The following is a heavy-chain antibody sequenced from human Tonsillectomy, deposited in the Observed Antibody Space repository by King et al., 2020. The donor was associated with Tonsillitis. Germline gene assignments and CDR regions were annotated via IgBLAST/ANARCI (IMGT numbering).Heavy chain of an antibody. CDR2: IYPGDSDT. Sequence: DVQLVQSGAEVKKPGESLKISCKGSGYSFTSYWIVWVRQMPGRGLEWMGIIYPGDSDTRYSPSFPGQVSISADKSISTAYLQWSTLKASDTAMYYCARVGEGYCSGGSCYEEDILLGGFDIWGQGTLVTVSS. J-gene: IGHJ3*02. D-gene: IGHD2-15*01. CDR1: GYSFTSYW. CDR3: ARVGEGYCSGGSCYEEDILLGGFDI. V-gene: IGHV5-51*01.